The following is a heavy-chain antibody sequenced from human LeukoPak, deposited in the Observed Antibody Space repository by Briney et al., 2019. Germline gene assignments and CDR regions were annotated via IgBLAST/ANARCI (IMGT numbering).Heavy chain of an antibody. CDR3: ANMIVTSTSTDAFDI. J-gene: IGHJ3*02. Sequence: AASVKVSCKASGYTFTGYYIHWVRQAPGQGLEWMGWINPNSGGTHYAQKFQGRVTMTRDTSISTVYMELSRLRSDDTAVYYCANMIVTSTSTDAFDIWGQGTMVTVSS. CDR2: INPNSGGT. CDR1: GYTFTGYY. D-gene: IGHD2-2*01. V-gene: IGHV1-2*02.